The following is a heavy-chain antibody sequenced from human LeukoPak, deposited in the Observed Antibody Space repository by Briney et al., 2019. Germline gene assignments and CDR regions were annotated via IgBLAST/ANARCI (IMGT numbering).Heavy chain of an antibody. J-gene: IGHJ6*03. CDR2: ISGDGGST. V-gene: IGHV3-43*02. D-gene: IGHD3-3*01. Sequence: GESLRLSCAASGFTFDDYAMHWVRQAPGKGLEWVSLISGDGGSTYYADSVKGRFTISRDNSKNSLYLQMNSLRTEDTALYYCAKDFSQSITIFGVVYGMDVWGKGTTVTVSS. CDR1: GFTFDDYA. CDR3: AKDFSQSITIFGVVYGMDV.